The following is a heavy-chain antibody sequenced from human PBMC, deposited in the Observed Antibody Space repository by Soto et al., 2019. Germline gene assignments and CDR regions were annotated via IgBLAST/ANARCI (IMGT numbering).Heavy chain of an antibody. V-gene: IGHV3-11*01. CDR3: VRVGYAYGNDP. CDR1: GFTFSDYY. J-gene: IGHJ5*02. Sequence: QVQLVESGGGLVKPGGSLRLSCAASGFTFSDYYMSWIRQAPGKGLQWVSYISPSGGTIYYADSVKGRFTLSRDNAKNSLYLQMNSLRAEDTAVYHCVRVGYAYGNDPWGQGTLVAVSS. CDR2: ISPSGGTI. D-gene: IGHD3-10*01.